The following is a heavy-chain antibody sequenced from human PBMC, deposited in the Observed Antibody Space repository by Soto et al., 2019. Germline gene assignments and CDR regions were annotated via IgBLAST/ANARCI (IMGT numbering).Heavy chain of an antibody. D-gene: IGHD3-22*01. V-gene: IGHV1-3*01. CDR3: ARTMIVVVIKGILWFDP. J-gene: IGHJ5*02. CDR2: IIASNGNA. Sequence: ASVKVSCKASGYTFTSYAMHGVRQAPGQRLEWMGWIIASNGNAKYAQKFQGRVTITADESASTAYMELSSLRSEDTAVYYCARTMIVVVIKGILWFDPWGQGTLVTVSS. CDR1: GYTFTSYA.